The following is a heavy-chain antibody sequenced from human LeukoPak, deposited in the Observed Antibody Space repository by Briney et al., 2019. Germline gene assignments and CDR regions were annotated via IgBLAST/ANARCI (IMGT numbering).Heavy chain of an antibody. CDR2: ILQDGETT. D-gene: IGHD5-24*01. Sequence: GSVRLSCAASGFRFTTSMMSWVRRVPGQGLEWVSTILQDGETTFYADSVRGRFTISRDNFKDTLFLEMSSLRAEDTAIYYCTKRDGQAFDYWGQGALVTVSS. V-gene: IGHV3-23*01. CDR3: TKRDGQAFDY. J-gene: IGHJ4*02. CDR1: GFRFTTSM.